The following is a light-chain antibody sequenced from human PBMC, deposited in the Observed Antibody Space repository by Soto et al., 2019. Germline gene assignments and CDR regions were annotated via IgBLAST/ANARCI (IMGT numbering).Light chain of an antibody. Sequence: QSVLTQPASVSGSPGQSITISCTGTSSDVGGYNYVSWYQQYPGKAPKLLISDVSKRPSGISNRFSGSKSGNTASLTISGLQAEDEADYYCCSFAHSNTYVFGTGTKVTVL. CDR3: CSFAHSNTYV. CDR1: SSDVGGYNY. V-gene: IGLV2-23*02. CDR2: DVS. J-gene: IGLJ1*01.